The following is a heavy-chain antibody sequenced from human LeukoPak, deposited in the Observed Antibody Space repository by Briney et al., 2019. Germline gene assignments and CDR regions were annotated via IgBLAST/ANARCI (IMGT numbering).Heavy chain of an antibody. CDR1: GFSFSRYE. CDR2: IDSRSSTI. D-gene: IGHD2-15*01. CDR3: AREGCSGGSCYWTADDY. V-gene: IGHV3-48*03. Sequence: GGSLRLSCATSGFSFSRYEMNWVRQAPGKGLKWVAYIDSRSSTIYYADSMKGRFTISRDNAKNSLYLQMNSLRAEDTALYHCAREGCSGGSCYWTADDYWGQGTLVTVSS. J-gene: IGHJ4*02.